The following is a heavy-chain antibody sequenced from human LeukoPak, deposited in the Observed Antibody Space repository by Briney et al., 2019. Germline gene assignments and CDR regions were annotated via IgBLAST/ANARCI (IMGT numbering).Heavy chain of an antibody. CDR2: LSGSGDRT. Sequence: GGSLRLSCAASGFTFSSYAVSWVRQAPGKGLQWVSALSGSGDRTYYADSVKGRFTISRDNSKNTLYLQMNSLRAEDTAVYYCAKDRYYYGSGNCFDHWGQGTLVTVSS. D-gene: IGHD3-10*01. V-gene: IGHV3-23*01. J-gene: IGHJ4*02. CDR3: AKDRYYYGSGNCFDH. CDR1: GFTFSSYA.